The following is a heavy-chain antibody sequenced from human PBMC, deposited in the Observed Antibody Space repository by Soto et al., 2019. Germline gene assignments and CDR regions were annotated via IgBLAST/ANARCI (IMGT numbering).Heavy chain of an antibody. V-gene: IGHV3-23*01. CDR1: GVTFNNYG. Sequence: GGSLRLSCADSGVTFNNYGMNWVRHIPGKGLEWVSGISASDGRTYYADSVKGRFTISRDNSKNTLYLLLNSLRAEDTAVYYCARDGATSVSSSWYYWGPGTLVTVSS. J-gene: IGHJ4*02. CDR3: ARDGATSVSSSWYY. CDR2: ISASDGRT. D-gene: IGHD6-13*01.